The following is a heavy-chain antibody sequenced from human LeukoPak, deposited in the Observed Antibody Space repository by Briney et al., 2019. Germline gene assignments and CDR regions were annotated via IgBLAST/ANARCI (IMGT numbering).Heavy chain of an antibody. D-gene: IGHD3-22*01. Sequence: ESLKISCKGSGYSFTSYWIGWVRQMPGKGLERMGIIYPGDSDTRYSPSFQGQVTISADKSISTAYLQWSSLKASDTAMYYCARLGGYDSSGYYYGDFDYWGQGTLVTVSS. J-gene: IGHJ4*02. CDR2: IYPGDSDT. V-gene: IGHV5-51*01. CDR1: GYSFTSYW. CDR3: ARLGGYDSSGYYYGDFDY.